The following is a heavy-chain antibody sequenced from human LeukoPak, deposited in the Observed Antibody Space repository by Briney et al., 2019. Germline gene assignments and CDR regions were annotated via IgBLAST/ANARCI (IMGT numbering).Heavy chain of an antibody. Sequence: SETLSLTCAVYGGSFSGYYWSWIRQPPGKGLEWIGEINHSGSTNYNPSLKSRVTISVDTSKNQFSLKLSSVTAADTAVYYCARRRAHYYGSGSYYILFDYWGQGTLVTVSS. D-gene: IGHD3-10*01. CDR3: ARRRAHYYGSGSYYILFDY. V-gene: IGHV4-34*01. J-gene: IGHJ4*02. CDR2: INHSGST. CDR1: GGSFSGYY.